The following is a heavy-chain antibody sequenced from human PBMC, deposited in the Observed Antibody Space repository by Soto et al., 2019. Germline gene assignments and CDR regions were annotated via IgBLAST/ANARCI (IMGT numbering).Heavy chain of an antibody. V-gene: IGHV3-30-3*01. Sequence: LRLSCAASGFTFSSYAMHWVRQAPGKGLEWVAVISYDGSNKYYADSVKGRFTISRDNSKNTLYLQMNSLRAEDTAVYYCARDVPRLIVVVTPDYFDYWGQGTLVTAPQ. CDR1: GFTFSSYA. CDR3: ARDVPRLIVVVTPDYFDY. CDR2: ISYDGSNK. D-gene: IGHD3-22*01. J-gene: IGHJ4*02.